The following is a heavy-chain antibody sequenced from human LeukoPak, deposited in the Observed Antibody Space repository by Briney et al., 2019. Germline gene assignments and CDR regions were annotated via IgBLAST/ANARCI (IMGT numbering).Heavy chain of an antibody. CDR3: ARDSSITLSLDY. V-gene: IGHV3-64*01. D-gene: IGHD2/OR15-2a*01. J-gene: IGHJ4*02. CDR2: ISADGDST. CDR1: GFTFSSYA. Sequence: PGGSLRLSCAASGFTFSSYALHWVRQAPGKGLEFVASISADGDSTSYAHSVKGRFTISRDNAMNTLYLQMGRLRAEDMAVYYCARDSSITLSLDYWGQGTQVTVSS.